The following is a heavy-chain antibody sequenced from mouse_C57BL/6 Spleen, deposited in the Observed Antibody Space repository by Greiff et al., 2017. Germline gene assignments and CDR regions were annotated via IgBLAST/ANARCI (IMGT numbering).Heavy chain of an antibody. CDR2: IYPGSGST. D-gene: IGHD2-1*01. CDR3: ARKGGNYLYAMDY. CDR1: GYTFTSYW. V-gene: IGHV1-55*01. Sequence: VQLQQSGAELVKPGASVKMSCKASGYTFTSYWITWVKQRPGQGLEWIGDIYPGSGSTNYNEKFKSKATLTVDTSSSTAYMQLSSLTSEDSAVYYCARKGGNYLYAMDYWGQGTSVTVSS. J-gene: IGHJ4*01.